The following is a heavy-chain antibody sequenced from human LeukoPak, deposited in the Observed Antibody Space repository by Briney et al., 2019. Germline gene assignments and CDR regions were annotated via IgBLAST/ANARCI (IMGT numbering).Heavy chain of an antibody. V-gene: IGHV1-8*01. J-gene: IGHJ2*01. D-gene: IGHD6-13*01. CDR1: GYTFTSYD. Sequence: ASVKVSCKASGYTFTSYDINWVRQATGQGLEWMGWMNPNSGNTGYAQKFQGRVTMTRNTSISTAYMELSSLRSEDTAVYYCASIPRAAYWYFDLWGRGTLVTVSS. CDR2: MNPNSGNT. CDR3: ASIPRAAYWYFDL.